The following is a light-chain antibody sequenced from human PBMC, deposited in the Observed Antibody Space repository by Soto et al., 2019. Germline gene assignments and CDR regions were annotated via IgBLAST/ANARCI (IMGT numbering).Light chain of an antibody. V-gene: IGKV1-8*01. CDR2: AAS. Sequence: ALRMTQSPSSLSASTCDRVTITCSASQGISSYLAWYQQKPGKAPKLLIYAASTLQSGVPSRFSGSGSGTDFTLTISCLQSEDFATYYCQQYYSYPWTFGQGTKVDI. CDR3: QQYYSYPWT. CDR1: QGISSY. J-gene: IGKJ1*01.